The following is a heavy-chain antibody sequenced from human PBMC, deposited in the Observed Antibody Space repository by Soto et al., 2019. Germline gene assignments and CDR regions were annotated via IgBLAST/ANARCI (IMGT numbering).Heavy chain of an antibody. Sequence: PSETLSLTCTVSGDSINNDDYYWSWIRQPPGKGLEWIGYISNSGSTFHNPSLRGRLSMSIDTSKNQFSLRLTSVTAADTAVYYCARYKVGGSGSYYNAWFDPWGQGTPVTV. J-gene: IGHJ5*02. CDR2: ISNSGST. CDR3: ARYKVGGSGSYYNAWFDP. V-gene: IGHV4-30-4*01. CDR1: GDSINNDDYY. D-gene: IGHD3-10*01.